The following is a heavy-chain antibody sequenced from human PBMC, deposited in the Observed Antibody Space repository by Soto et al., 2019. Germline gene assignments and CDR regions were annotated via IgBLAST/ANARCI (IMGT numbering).Heavy chain of an antibody. Sequence: GASVKVSCKASGYTFTSYDINWVRQATGQGLEWMGWMNPNSGNTGYAQKFQGRVTMTRNTSISTAYMELSSLRSEDTAVYYCARGRYCSGGSCYLTYNWFDPWGQGTLVTVSS. J-gene: IGHJ5*02. CDR1: GYTFTSYD. V-gene: IGHV1-8*01. D-gene: IGHD2-15*01. CDR3: ARGRYCSGGSCYLTYNWFDP. CDR2: MNPNSGNT.